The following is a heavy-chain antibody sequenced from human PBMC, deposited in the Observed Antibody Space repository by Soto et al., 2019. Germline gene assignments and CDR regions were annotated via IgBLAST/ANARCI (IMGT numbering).Heavy chain of an antibody. V-gene: IGHV5-51*01. Sequence: GESMKISCKGSGYSFTTYWIGWVRQMPGKGLEWMGIIYPGDSDTRYSPSFQGQVTISVDKYISTAYLQWSSLKASGTAMYYCARTDDICYYFDYWGQGTLVTVSS. CDR2: IYPGDSDT. D-gene: IGHD3-9*01. CDR3: ARTDDICYYFDY. CDR1: GYSFTTYW. J-gene: IGHJ4*02.